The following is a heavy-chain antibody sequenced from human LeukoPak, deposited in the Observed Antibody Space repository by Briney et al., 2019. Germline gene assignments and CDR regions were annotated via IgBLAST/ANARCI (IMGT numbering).Heavy chain of an antibody. D-gene: IGHD3-22*01. CDR1: GFTFSSYS. V-gene: IGHV3-48*04. J-gene: IGHJ4*02. CDR3: ARSYYYDSSGYPNFDY. CDR2: ISSSSSTI. Sequence: GGSLRLSCAASGFTFSSYSMDWVRQAPGKGLEWVSYISSSSSTIYYADSVKGRFTISRDNAKNSLYLQMNSLRAEDTAVYYCARSYYYDSSGYPNFDYWGQGTLVTVSS.